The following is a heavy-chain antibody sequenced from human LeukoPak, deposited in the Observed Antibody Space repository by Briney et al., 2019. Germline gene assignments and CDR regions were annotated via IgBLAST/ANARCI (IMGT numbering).Heavy chain of an antibody. Sequence: GGSLRLSCAASGFTFSNYEMNWVRQAPGKGLEWVSFISSTGSSKYYADSVKGRFTISRDNAKNSLYLQMNSLRAEDTAVYYCARDGSSSWYPSPYYMDVWGKGTTVTVSS. V-gene: IGHV3-48*03. J-gene: IGHJ6*03. CDR3: ARDGSSSWYPSPYYMDV. CDR1: GFTFSNYE. CDR2: ISSTGSSK. D-gene: IGHD6-13*01.